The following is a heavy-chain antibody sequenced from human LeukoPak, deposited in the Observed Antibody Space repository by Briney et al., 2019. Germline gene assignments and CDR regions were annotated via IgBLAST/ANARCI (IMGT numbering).Heavy chain of an antibody. Sequence: PSETLSLTCTVSGGSISNYYWTWIRQPPGKGLEWIGYIYYSGSTNYNPSLRSRATISVDTSKKQFSLNLSSVTAADTALYYWARVATMVRGSNGMDVWGKGTRVTVS. D-gene: IGHD3-10*01. J-gene: IGHJ6*04. CDR2: IYYSGST. CDR3: ARVATMVRGSNGMDV. V-gene: IGHV4-59*01. CDR1: GGSISNYY.